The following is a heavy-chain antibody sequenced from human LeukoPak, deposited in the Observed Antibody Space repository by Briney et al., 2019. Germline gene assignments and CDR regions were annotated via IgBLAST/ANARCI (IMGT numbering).Heavy chain of an antibody. D-gene: IGHD2-21*02. CDR1: GFTFSSCA. Sequence: TGGSLRLSCAASGFTFSSCAMSWVRQAPGKGPEWVSAISGSGYITSYADAVKGRFSISRDNSKNTLSLQMNSLRAEDTAVYYCANAGGDSRPHDYWGQGTLVSVSS. CDR3: ANAGGDSRPHDY. V-gene: IGHV3-23*01. CDR2: ISGSGYIT. J-gene: IGHJ4*02.